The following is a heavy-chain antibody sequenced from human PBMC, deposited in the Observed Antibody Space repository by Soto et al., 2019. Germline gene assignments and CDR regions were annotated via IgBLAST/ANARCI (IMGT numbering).Heavy chain of an antibody. V-gene: IGHV3-7*01. Sequence: GGSLRLSCAASGFTFSSYWMSWVRQAPGKGLEWVANIKQDGSEKYYVDSVKGRCTISRDNAKNSLYLQMNSLRAEDTSVYYCASCGYYSGSYYAFDIWGQGTMGTV. J-gene: IGHJ3*02. CDR1: GFTFSSYW. CDR2: IKQDGSEK. D-gene: IGHD1-26*01. CDR3: ASCGYYSGSYYAFDI.